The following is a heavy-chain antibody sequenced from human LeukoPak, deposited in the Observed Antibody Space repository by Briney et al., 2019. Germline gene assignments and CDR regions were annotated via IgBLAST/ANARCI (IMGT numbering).Heavy chain of an antibody. D-gene: IGHD1-14*01. CDR3: ARQRNVDRDFDY. V-gene: IGHV5-51*01. CDR1: GYSFASSW. CDR2: IFPDDSNT. J-gene: IGHJ4*02. Sequence: GESLKISCTASGYSFASSWIAWVRQMPGKGLEWMGIIFPDDSNTGYNPSYQGQVTISADKSISTAYLQWSSLEASDTAMYYCARQRNVDRDFDYWGQGTLVTVSS.